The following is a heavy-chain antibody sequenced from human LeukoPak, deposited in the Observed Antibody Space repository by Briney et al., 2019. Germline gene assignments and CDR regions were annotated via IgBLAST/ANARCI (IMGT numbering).Heavy chain of an antibody. CDR2: INPNSGIT. J-gene: IGHJ3*01. CDR1: GFALTGYY. V-gene: IGHV1-2*02. D-gene: IGHD5-18*01. Sequence: ASVRVSCETSGFALTGYYMHWVRQAPEQGPEWMGWINPNSGITNYAQKFQGRISMTRDTSISTAYMELSSLTSDDTAVYYCARGTTGGYNKGDAFDFWGQGTMVTVS. CDR3: ARGTTGGYNKGDAFDF.